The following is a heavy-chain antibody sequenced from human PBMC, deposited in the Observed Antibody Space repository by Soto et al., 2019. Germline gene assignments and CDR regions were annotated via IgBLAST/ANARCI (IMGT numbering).Heavy chain of an antibody. J-gene: IGHJ3*02. CDR2: ISGSGGST. CDR1: GLTFSSYA. Sequence: GGSLRLSCAASGLTFSSYAMSWVRQAPGKGLEWVSAISGSGGSTYYADSVKGRFTISRDNSKNTLYLQMNSLRAEDTAVYYCARVLYDSSGYYVDAFDIWGQGTMVTVSS. V-gene: IGHV3-23*01. D-gene: IGHD3-22*01. CDR3: ARVLYDSSGYYVDAFDI.